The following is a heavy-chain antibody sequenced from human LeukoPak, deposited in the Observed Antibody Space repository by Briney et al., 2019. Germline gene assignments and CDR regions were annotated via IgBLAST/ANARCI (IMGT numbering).Heavy chain of an antibody. CDR3: ARGGYCSSTSCYRYYYGMDV. CDR1: GGSFSGYY. Sequence: SETLSLTCAVYGGSFSGYYWSWIRQPPGKGLEWIGEINHSGSTNYNPSLKSRVTISVDTPKNQFSLKLSSVTAADTAVYYCARGGYCSSTSCYRYYYGMDVWGQGTTVTVSS. CDR2: INHSGST. D-gene: IGHD2-2*01. V-gene: IGHV4-34*01. J-gene: IGHJ6*02.